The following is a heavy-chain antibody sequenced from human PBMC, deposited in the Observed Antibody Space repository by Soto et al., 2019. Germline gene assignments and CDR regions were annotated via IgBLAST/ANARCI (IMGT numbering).Heavy chain of an antibody. Sequence: VSSNSAAWNWIRQSPSRGLEWLGRTYYRSKWYNDYAVSVKSRITINPDTSKNQFSLQLNSVTPEDTAVYYCARSLIAVAGLYFDYWGQGTLVTVSS. CDR1: VSSNSAA. J-gene: IGHJ4*02. CDR2: TYYRSKWYN. CDR3: ARSLIAVAGLYFDY. V-gene: IGHV6-1*01. D-gene: IGHD6-19*01.